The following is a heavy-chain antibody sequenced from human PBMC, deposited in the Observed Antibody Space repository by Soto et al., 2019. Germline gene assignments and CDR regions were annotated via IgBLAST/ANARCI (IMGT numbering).Heavy chain of an antibody. Sequence: QVQLVQSGAEVKKPGSSVKVSCKASGGTFSSYAISWVRQAPGQGREWMGGIIPIFGTANYAQKFQGRVTITADESTSTAYMELSSLRSEDTAVYYCARRPTAYSSGWYYFDYWGQGTLVTVSS. D-gene: IGHD6-19*01. CDR2: IIPIFGTA. J-gene: IGHJ4*02. V-gene: IGHV1-69*01. CDR3: ARRPTAYSSGWYYFDY. CDR1: GGTFSSYA.